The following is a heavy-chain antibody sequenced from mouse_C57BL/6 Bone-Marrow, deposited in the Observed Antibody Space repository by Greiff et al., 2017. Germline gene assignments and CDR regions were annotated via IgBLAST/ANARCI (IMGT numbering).Heavy chain of an antibody. CDR2: INPYNGGT. V-gene: IGHV1-19*01. CDR3: ARYLTGPLSY. CDR1: GYTFTDYY. Sequence: EVKLQESGPVLVKPGASVKMSCKASGYTFTDYYMNWVKQSHGKSLEWIGVINPYNGGTSYNQKFKGKATLTVDKSSSTAYMELNSLTSEDSAVYYCARYLTGPLSYWGQGTTRTVSS. J-gene: IGHJ2*01. D-gene: IGHD2-13*01.